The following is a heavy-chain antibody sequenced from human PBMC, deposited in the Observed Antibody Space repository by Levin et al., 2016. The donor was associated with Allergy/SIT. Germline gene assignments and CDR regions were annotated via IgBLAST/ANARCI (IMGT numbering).Heavy chain of an antibody. CDR3: AVSHSRNWSPIDY. CDR2: MRPNSGKT. CDR1: GYTFTNYD. V-gene: IGHV1-8*01. Sequence: ASVKVSCKASGYTFTNYDIQWVRQASGQGLEWMGWMRPNSGKTGSAEKFQGRVTMTMDTSISTAYLDVSSLRSEDTAVYYCAVSHSRNWSPIDYWGQGTLVSVSS. D-gene: IGHD1-26*01. J-gene: IGHJ4*02.